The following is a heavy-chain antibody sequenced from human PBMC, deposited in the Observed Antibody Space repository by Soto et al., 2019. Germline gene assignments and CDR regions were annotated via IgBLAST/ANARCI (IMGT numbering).Heavy chain of an antibody. J-gene: IGHJ4*02. V-gene: IGHV3-15*01. CDR3: TTAHPRGPDY. CDR2: IRSKTDGGTI. CDR1: GLSFSNAW. Sequence: EVQLVESGGGLVKPGESLRLSCTASGLSFSNAWINWVRQAPGKGLEWVGQIRSKTDGGTIFYPAPVKDRFIISRDDSRNTLYLQMNSLKTEDTAVYYCTTAHPRGPDYWGQGTLVTVST. D-gene: IGHD5-12*01.